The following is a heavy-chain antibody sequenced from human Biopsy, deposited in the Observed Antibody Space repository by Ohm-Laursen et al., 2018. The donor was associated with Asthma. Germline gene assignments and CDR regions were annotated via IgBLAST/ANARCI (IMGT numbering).Heavy chain of an antibody. J-gene: IGHJ4*02. Sequence: SQTLSLTCTVSGGSISRGAYYWSWVRQPPEKGLEWIGYIYYIGSTYYNPSLKSRVAISLDTSKNQFSLKLSSVTAADTAVYFCARRGGVRRYFDYWGQGTLVTVSS. V-gene: IGHV4-30-4*01. CDR3: ARRGGVRRYFDY. CDR1: GGSISRGAYY. CDR2: IYYIGST. D-gene: IGHD3-16*01.